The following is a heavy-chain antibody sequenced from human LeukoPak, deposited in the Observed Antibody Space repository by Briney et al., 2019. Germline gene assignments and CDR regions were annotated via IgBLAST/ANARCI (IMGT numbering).Heavy chain of an antibody. CDR1: GFTLSSSS. Sequence: PGGSLRLSCAASGFTLSSSSMHWVRQAPGKGLGVVAVLSYDGSNKYYAHSVKGRFTISSNNSKNTLYLQMNSLRAEDTAVYYCAKDHLSMSSGYYYFADYWGQGTLVTVSS. V-gene: IGHV3-30*18. CDR2: LSYDGSNK. D-gene: IGHD3-22*01. CDR3: AKDHLSMSSGYYYFADY. J-gene: IGHJ4*02.